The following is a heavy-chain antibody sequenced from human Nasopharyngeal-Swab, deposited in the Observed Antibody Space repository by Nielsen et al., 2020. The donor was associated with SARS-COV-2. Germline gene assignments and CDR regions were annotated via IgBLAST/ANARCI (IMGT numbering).Heavy chain of an antibody. Sequence: ASVKVSCKASGYTFTSYDINWVRQATGQGLEWMGWMNPNSGNTGYAQKFQGRVTMTRNTSISTAYMELSSLRSEDTAVYYCARDLWAVGATSNWGQGTLVTVSS. CDR3: ARDLWAVGATSN. V-gene: IGHV1-8*01. J-gene: IGHJ4*02. D-gene: IGHD1-26*01. CDR2: MNPNSGNT. CDR1: GYTFTSYD.